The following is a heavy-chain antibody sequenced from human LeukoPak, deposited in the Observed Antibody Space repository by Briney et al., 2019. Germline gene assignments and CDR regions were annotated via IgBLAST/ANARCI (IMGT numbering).Heavy chain of an antibody. J-gene: IGHJ4*02. D-gene: IGHD4/OR15-4a*01. Sequence: QSGGSLRLSCAASGFTFSSYSMNWVRQAPGKGLEWVSYISSSSSTIYYAHSVKGRFTISRDNAKNSLYLQMNSLRAEDTAVYYCARVMRTTGRPRETYFSGVDYWGQGTLVTVSS. CDR1: GFTFSSYS. CDR2: ISSSSSTI. CDR3: ARVMRTTGRPRETYFSGVDY. V-gene: IGHV3-48*01.